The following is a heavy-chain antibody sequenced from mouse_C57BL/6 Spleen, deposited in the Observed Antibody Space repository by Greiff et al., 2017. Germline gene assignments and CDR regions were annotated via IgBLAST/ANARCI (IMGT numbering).Heavy chain of an antibody. CDR3: ARWGYVVDYAMDY. V-gene: IGHV1-81*01. Sequence: VQLQQSGAELARPGASVKLSCKASGYTFTSYGISWVKQRTGPGLEWIGEIYPRSGNTYYNEKFKGKATLTADKSSSTAYMELRSLTSEDYAVFFCARWGYVVDYAMDYWGQGTTVTVSS. CDR2: IYPRSGNT. CDR1: GYTFTSYG. J-gene: IGHJ4*01.